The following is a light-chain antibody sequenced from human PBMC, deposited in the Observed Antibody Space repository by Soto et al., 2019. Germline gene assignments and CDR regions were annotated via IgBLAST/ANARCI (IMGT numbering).Light chain of an antibody. Sequence: EIVMTQSPATLAGSPGETVTLSCRASQSLSGNLAWYQQKPGQAPRLLIFRASTRATGVPARFSGRGSGTELTITISGLQSGDCEVYYCQQYNNWRRTFGQGTKVDIK. V-gene: IGKV3-15*01. CDR3: QQYNNWRRT. CDR1: QSLSGN. CDR2: RAS. J-gene: IGKJ1*01.